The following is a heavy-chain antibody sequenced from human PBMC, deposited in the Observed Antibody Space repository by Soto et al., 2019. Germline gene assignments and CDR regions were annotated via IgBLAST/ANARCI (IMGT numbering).Heavy chain of an antibody. V-gene: IGHV4-39*01. D-gene: IGHD3-22*01. CDR2: VYYGGST. CDR3: AGGDYYHSSGYYFYYYTMDV. Sequence: QLHLQESGPGLVKPSETLSLTCTVSGGSISSSSYYWGWIRQPPGKGLEWIGNVYYGGSTYYNPSIKSRVTIAVETSKSQFSLKLSSVTAADTAVYYCAGGDYYHSSGYYFYYYTMDVWGQGTTVTVSS. CDR1: GGSISSSSYY. J-gene: IGHJ6*02.